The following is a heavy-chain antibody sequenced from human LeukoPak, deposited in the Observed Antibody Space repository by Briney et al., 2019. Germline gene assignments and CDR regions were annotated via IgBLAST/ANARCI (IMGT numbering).Heavy chain of an antibody. V-gene: IGHV4-59*08. D-gene: IGHD3-3*01. CDR1: GGSISSYY. J-gene: IGHJ6*03. CDR3: ARGPFYYDSYFYHYMDV. Sequence: SETLSLTCTVSGGSISSYYWSWIRQPPGKGLEWIGYIYYSGSTDYNPSLKSRVTILLDTSENQFSLRLTSVTAADTAVYYCARGPFYYDSYFYHYMDVWGKGTTVTVSS. CDR2: IYYSGST.